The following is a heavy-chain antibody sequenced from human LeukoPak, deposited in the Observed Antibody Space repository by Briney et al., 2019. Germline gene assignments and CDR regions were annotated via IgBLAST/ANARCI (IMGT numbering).Heavy chain of an antibody. Sequence: ASVKVSCKASGGTFSSYAISWVRQAPGQGLEWMGRIIPILGIANYAQKFQGRVTITADKSTSTAYMELSSLRSEDTAVYYCARDRTSYYDSSGYHWACWGQGTLVTVSS. CDR3: ARDRTSYYDSSGYHWAC. D-gene: IGHD3-22*01. V-gene: IGHV1-69*04. J-gene: IGHJ4*02. CDR1: GGTFSSYA. CDR2: IIPILGIA.